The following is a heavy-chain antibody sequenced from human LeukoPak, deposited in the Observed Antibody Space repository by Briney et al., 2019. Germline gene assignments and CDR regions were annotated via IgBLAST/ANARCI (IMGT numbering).Heavy chain of an antibody. CDR1: GYTFTSYA. V-gene: IGHV1-3*01. D-gene: IGHD3-10*01. CDR2: INAGNGNT. Sequence: ASVKVSCKASGYTFTSYAMHWVRQAPGQRLEWMGWINAGNGNTKYSQKFQGRVTITRDTSASTAYMELSSLRSEDTAVYYCARDVFGELCWFDPWGQGTLVTVSS. CDR3: ARDVFGELCWFDP. J-gene: IGHJ5*02.